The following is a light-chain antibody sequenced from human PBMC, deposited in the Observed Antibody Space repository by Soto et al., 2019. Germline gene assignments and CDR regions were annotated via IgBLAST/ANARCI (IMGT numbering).Light chain of an antibody. CDR3: SSYKSRGV. CDR1: SGDVGDNNY. Sequence: QSVLTQPASVSGSPGQSITISCTGTSGDVGDNNYVSWYQQHPGKAPRLIIYEVTYRPSGISDRFSGSKSGNTASLAISGLQAEDEADYYCSSYKSRGVFGGGTKLTVL. V-gene: IGLV2-14*01. J-gene: IGLJ3*02. CDR2: EVT.